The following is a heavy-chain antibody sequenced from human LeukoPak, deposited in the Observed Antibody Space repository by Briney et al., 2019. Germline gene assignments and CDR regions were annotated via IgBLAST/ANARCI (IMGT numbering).Heavy chain of an antibody. J-gene: IGHJ4*02. Sequence: SETLSLTCAVSGGSISSGGYSWSWIRQHPGKGLEWIGYIYYSGSTYYNPSLKSRVTISVDTSKNQFSLKLSSVTAADTAVYYCARVPHYGPLDYWGQGTLVTVSS. CDR3: ARVPHYGPLDY. V-gene: IGHV4-31*11. D-gene: IGHD4-17*01. CDR1: GGSISSGGYS. CDR2: IYYSGST.